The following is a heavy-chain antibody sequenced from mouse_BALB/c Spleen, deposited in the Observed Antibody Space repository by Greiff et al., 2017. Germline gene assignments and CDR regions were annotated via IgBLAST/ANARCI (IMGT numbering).Heavy chain of an antibody. CDR3: ASMRVTASPGFAY. J-gene: IGHJ3*01. Sequence: VQLQQSGPELVKPGASVKLSCTASGYSFTDYNMYWVQQSPGKSLEWIGYIDPYNGGTSYNQKFTGKTTLTVDTSSSTAFMHLNSLTSEDSAVYDCASMRVTASPGFAYWGQGTLVTVSA. D-gene: IGHD2-3*01. CDR1: GYSFTDYN. CDR2: IDPYNGGT. V-gene: IGHV1S135*01.